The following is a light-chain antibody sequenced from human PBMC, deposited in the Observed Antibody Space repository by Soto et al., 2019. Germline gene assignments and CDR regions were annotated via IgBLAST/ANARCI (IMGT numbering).Light chain of an antibody. CDR1: QSLIHSDGSTY. CDR3: MQGTHWPWT. V-gene: IGKV2-30*02. Sequence: DVVMTQSPLSLPVTLGQPASISCTSSQSLIHSDGSTYLSWFQQRPGQSPRRLIYEVSDRDSGVPDRFSGSGSGTDFTLKTSRVDAEDVGVYYCMQGTHWPWTFGQGTEVEI. CDR2: EVS. J-gene: IGKJ1*01.